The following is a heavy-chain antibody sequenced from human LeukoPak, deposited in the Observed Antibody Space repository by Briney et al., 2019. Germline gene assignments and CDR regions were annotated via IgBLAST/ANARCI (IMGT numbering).Heavy chain of an antibody. D-gene: IGHD6-13*01. Sequence: RASVKVSCKASGYTFPSYGISWVRQAPGQGLEWMGWINAYNGNTNYAQMLQGRVTMTTDTSTSTAYMELGSLRSDDTAVYYCVRWAGRLISSSWSDYWGQGTLVTVSS. J-gene: IGHJ4*02. CDR1: GYTFPSYG. CDR3: VRWAGRLISSSWSDY. CDR2: INAYNGNT. V-gene: IGHV1-18*01.